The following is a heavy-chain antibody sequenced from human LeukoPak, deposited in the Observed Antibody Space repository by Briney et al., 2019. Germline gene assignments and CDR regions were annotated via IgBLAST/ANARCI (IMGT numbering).Heavy chain of an antibody. CDR3: ARDTAAARNWFDP. J-gene: IGHJ5*02. CDR2: IYYSGST. V-gene: IGHV4-39*07. D-gene: IGHD6-6*01. CDR1: GGSISSSSYY. Sequence: PSETLSLTCTVSGGSISSSSYYWGWIRQPPGKGLEWIGSIYYSGSTYYNPSLKSRVTISVDTSKNQFSLKLSSVTAADTAVYYCARDTAAARNWFDPWGQGTLVTVSS.